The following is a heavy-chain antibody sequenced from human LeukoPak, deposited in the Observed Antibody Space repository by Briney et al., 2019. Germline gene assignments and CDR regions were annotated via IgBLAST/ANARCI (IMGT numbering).Heavy chain of an antibody. CDR1: GGSFSGIY. Sequence: PSETLSLTCAVYGGSFSGIYWGWIRPPPGKGRGWSGEINLSVGTNYNPSRKRRVTISVDTSKNQYSLKLRSVTAADTAVYYRARWAPRRQLVRSYYYYGRDVWGEGTTVTVSS. V-gene: IGHV4-34*01. CDR3: ARWAPRRQLVRSYYYYGRDV. J-gene: IGHJ6*01. D-gene: IGHD6-6*01. CDR2: INLSVGT.